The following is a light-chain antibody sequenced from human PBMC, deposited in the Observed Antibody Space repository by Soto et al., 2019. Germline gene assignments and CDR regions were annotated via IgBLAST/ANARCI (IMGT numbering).Light chain of an antibody. V-gene: IGKV3-20*01. J-gene: IGKJ4*01. CDR3: QQYASSPVT. CDR1: QSVSNNY. Sequence: ENVLTQSPGPLSLSPGDRASLSCRSSQSVSNNYLAWHQQRPGQAPRLLIFGASNRATGVPDRFTGSASGTDCTLTISRLQPEDVALYFCQQYASSPVTLGGGTKVDIK. CDR2: GAS.